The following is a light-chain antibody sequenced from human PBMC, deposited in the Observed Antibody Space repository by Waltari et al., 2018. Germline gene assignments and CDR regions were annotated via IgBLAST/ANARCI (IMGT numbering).Light chain of an antibody. CDR3: QHDYTTPYS. J-gene: IGKJ2*03. Sequence: GDRVTVTCRASQGINRELSWYQQKPGKAPTLLLYAASSLQTGVSSRFSGSGSGTDFTLTISSLQPEDFATYYCQHDYTTPYSFGHGTKVEIK. V-gene: IGKV1-6*01. CDR1: QGINRE. CDR2: AAS.